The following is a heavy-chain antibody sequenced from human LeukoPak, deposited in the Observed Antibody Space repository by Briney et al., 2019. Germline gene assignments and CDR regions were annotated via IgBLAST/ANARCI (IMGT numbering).Heavy chain of an antibody. Sequence: GGSLRLSCAASGFTFSSYGMNWVRQAPGKGLEWVSYISSGRPNINYADSVRGRFTISRDNAKSSLYLQMNNLRVEDTAVYYCARGGAARPDYWGQGTLVTVPS. D-gene: IGHD6-6*01. CDR2: ISSGRPNI. J-gene: IGHJ4*02. V-gene: IGHV3-48*04. CDR1: GFTFSSYG. CDR3: ARGGAARPDY.